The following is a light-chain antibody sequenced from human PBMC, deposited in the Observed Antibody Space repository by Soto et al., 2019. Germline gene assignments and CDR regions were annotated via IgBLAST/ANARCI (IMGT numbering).Light chain of an antibody. V-gene: IGLV4-69*01. CDR1: SGHSNYA. CDR2: LNSDGSH. CDR3: QTWGTGIVV. Sequence: QPVLTQSPSASASLGASVKLTCTLSSGHSNYAIAWHQQQPEKGPRYLMKLNSDGSHSKGDGIPDRFSGSSSGAERYLTISRLQSEDEADYYRQTWGTGIVVFGGGTKLTVL. J-gene: IGLJ2*01.